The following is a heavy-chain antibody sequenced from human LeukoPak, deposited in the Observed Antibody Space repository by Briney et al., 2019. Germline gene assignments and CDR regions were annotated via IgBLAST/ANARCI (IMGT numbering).Heavy chain of an antibody. CDR2: IYPGDSDT. Sequence: GESLKISCKGSGYSFTSYWIGWVRQMPGKGLEWMGIIYPGDSDTRYSPSFQGQVTISADKSISTAYLQWSSLKASHTAMYYCARIGQWLVRGYYFDYWGQGTLVTVSS. V-gene: IGHV5-51*01. D-gene: IGHD6-19*01. CDR3: ARIGQWLVRGYYFDY. J-gene: IGHJ4*02. CDR1: GYSFTSYW.